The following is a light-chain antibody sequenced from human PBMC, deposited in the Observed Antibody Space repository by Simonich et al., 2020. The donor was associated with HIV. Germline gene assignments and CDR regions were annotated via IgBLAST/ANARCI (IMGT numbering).Light chain of an antibody. CDR2: KDS. Sequence: SYELTQPPSVSVSPGQTARITCSGDALPKQYAYWYQQKPGQAPVLVLYKDSERPSGIPGRFSGSSSGTTVTLTISGVQAEDEADYYCQSADSSGLVFGTGTKVTVL. CDR3: QSADSSGLV. CDR1: ALPKQY. V-gene: IGLV3-25*03. J-gene: IGLJ1*01.